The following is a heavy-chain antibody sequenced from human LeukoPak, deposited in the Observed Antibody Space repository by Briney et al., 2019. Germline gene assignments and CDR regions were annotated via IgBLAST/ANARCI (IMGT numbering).Heavy chain of an antibody. J-gene: IGHJ4*02. Sequence: SVKVSCKASGGTFSSYAISWVRQAPGQGLEWMGGIIAIFGTANYAQKFQDRVTITADESTSTAYMELSSLRSEDTAVYYCARSDKRWLQSSPLDYWGQGTLVTVSS. CDR1: GGTFSSYA. CDR3: ARSDKRWLQSSPLDY. CDR2: IIAIFGTA. D-gene: IGHD5-24*01. V-gene: IGHV1-69*01.